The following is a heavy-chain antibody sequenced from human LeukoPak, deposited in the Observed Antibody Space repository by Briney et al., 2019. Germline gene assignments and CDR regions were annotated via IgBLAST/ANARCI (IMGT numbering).Heavy chain of an antibody. CDR1: GYTFSGYA. CDR3: ARVPLTYYGGLDY. Sequence: GASVRVSCKASGYTFSGYAMHWVRQAPGQGLEWMGWINPNGGGTNYAQKLQGRVTMTRDTSISTAYMELSRLRSEDTAVYYCARVPLTYYGGLDYWGQGTLVTVSS. J-gene: IGHJ4*02. V-gene: IGHV1-2*02. D-gene: IGHD3-10*01. CDR2: INPNGGGT.